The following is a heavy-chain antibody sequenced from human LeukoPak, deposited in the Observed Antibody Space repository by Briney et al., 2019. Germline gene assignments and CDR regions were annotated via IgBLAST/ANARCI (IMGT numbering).Heavy chain of an antibody. D-gene: IGHD3-9*01. CDR3: ARTNYDILTGYLFAGGSSPHDAFDI. CDR1: GFTFSSYS. CDR2: ISSSSSYI. V-gene: IGHV3-21*01. Sequence: PGGSLRLSCAASGFTFSSYSMNWVRQAPGKGLEWVSSISSSSSYIYYADSVKGRFTISRDNAKDSLYLQMNSLRAEDTAVYYCARTNYDILTGYLFAGGSSPHDAFDIWGQGTMVTVSS. J-gene: IGHJ3*02.